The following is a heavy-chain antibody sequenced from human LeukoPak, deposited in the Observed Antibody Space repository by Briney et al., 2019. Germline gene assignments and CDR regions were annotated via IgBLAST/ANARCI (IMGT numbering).Heavy chain of an antibody. D-gene: IGHD1-26*01. CDR2: TYPGDSDT. CDR1: GYIFTNYW. Sequence: GESLKISCKGSGYIFTNYWIAWVRQMPGKGLEWMGITYPGDSDTRHSPSFQGQVTISADKSISTAYVQLSSLKASDTAMYYCARPAYSGRSDAFDIWGQGTMVTVSS. J-gene: IGHJ3*02. V-gene: IGHV5-51*01. CDR3: ARPAYSGRSDAFDI.